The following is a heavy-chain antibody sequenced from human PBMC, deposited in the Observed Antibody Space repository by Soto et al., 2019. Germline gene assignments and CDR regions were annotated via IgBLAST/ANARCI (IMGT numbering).Heavy chain of an antibody. CDR3: ARALRYFDWLLRGWFDP. CDR1: GGSISSGGYY. J-gene: IGHJ5*02. V-gene: IGHV4-31*03. CDR2: IYYSGST. Sequence: QVQLQESGPGLVKPSQTLSLTCTVSGGSISSGGYYWSWIRQHPGKGLEWIGYIYYSGSTYYTPSLKSRVTISVDTSKNQFSLKLSSVTAADTAVYYCARALRYFDWLLRGWFDPWGQGTLVTVSS. D-gene: IGHD3-9*01.